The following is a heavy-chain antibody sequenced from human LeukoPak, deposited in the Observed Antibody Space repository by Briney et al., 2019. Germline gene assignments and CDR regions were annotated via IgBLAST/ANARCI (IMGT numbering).Heavy chain of an antibody. CDR1: GGTFSSYA. Sequence: ASVKVSCKASGGTFSSYAISWVRQAPGQGREWMGGIIPIFGTANYAQKFQGRVTITADESTSTAYMELSSLRSEDTAVYYCASYWTGTTNYYYYYMDVWGKGTKVTVS. J-gene: IGHJ6*03. D-gene: IGHD1-1*01. CDR2: IIPIFGTA. CDR3: ASYWTGTTNYYYYYMDV. V-gene: IGHV1-69*13.